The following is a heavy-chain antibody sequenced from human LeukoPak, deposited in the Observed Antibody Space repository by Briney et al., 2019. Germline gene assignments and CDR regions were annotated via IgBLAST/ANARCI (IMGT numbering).Heavy chain of an antibody. V-gene: IGHV1-2*02. J-gene: IGHJ4*02. CDR1: GYTFTGYY. CDR3: ARDSDGFGSGSYDIDY. Sequence: GASVKVSCKASGYTFTGYYMHWVRQAPGQGLEWMGWINPNSGGTNYAQKFQGRVTMTRDTSISTAYMELSRLRSDDTAVYYCARDSDGFGSGSYDIDYWGQGTLVTVSS. D-gene: IGHD3-10*01. CDR2: INPNSGGT.